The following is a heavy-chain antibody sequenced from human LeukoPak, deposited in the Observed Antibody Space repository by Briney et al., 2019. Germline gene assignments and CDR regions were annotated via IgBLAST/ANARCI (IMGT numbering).Heavy chain of an antibody. D-gene: IGHD3-10*01. CDR2: ISISSSTI. CDR3: ASFGGGSDY. V-gene: IGHV3-48*04. J-gene: IGHJ4*02. CDR1: GFTFSSYG. Sequence: PGGSLRLSCAASGFTFSSYGMNWVRQAPGKGLEWVSYISISSSTIYYADSVKGRFTISRDNAKNSLYLQMNSLRAEDTAVYYCASFGGGSDYWGQGTLVTVSS.